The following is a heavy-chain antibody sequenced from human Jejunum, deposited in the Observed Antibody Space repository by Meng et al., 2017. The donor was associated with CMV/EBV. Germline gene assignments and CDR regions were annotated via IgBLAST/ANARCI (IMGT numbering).Heavy chain of an antibody. CDR3: ARGLSGTFDY. CDR1: GFAFRDHF. V-gene: IGHV3-30*03. Sequence: VQLEESGPGLVKPGGSLRVSCAASGFAFRDHFMHWVRQAPGKGLEWVAVLSYDGSNEFYAISVLGRFTISRDNSNNALYLQMDSLRGEDTAVYYCARGLSGTFDYWGQGTLVTVSS. CDR2: LSYDGSNE. J-gene: IGHJ4*02.